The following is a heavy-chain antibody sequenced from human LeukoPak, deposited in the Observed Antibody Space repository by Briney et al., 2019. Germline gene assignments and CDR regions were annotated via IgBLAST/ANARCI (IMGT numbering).Heavy chain of an antibody. CDR3: ARDDSYGYGDWFDP. V-gene: IGHV3-74*01. Sequence: GGSLRLSCAASGFTFSTYWMHWVRQAPGKGLVWVSRINTDGSYTNYADSVKGRFTISRDNAKNTLYLQMNSLRAEDTAVYYCARDDSYGYGDWFDPWGQGTLVTVSS. CDR1: GFTFSTYW. J-gene: IGHJ5*02. CDR2: INTDGSYT. D-gene: IGHD5-18*01.